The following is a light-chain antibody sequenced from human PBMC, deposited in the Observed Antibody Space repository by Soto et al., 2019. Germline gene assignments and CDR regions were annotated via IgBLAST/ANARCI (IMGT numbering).Light chain of an antibody. Sequence: DIQMTQSPSTLSASVGDRVTITCRASQSISSWLAWYQQKPRKAPKLLIYDASSLESGVPSRFSVSGSATEFTLTISSLQPDDSATYYGHQYNSYSTFGEGTKLE. J-gene: IGKJ1*01. CDR3: HQYNSYST. CDR1: QSISSW. V-gene: IGKV1-5*01. CDR2: DAS.